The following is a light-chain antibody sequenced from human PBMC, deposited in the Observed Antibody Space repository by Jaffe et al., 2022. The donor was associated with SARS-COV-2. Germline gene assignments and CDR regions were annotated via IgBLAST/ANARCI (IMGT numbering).Light chain of an antibody. CDR2: KDS. CDR3: YSAADNKGVI. V-gene: IGLV3-27*01. Sequence: SYELTQSSSVSVSPGQTARITCSGDILAKRYARWFQRKPGQAPLLLIYKDSERSSGIPERFSGSSSGSTVALTITDVQVEDEAEYFCYSAADNKGVIFGGGTRLTVL. J-gene: IGLJ2*01. CDR1: ILAKRY.